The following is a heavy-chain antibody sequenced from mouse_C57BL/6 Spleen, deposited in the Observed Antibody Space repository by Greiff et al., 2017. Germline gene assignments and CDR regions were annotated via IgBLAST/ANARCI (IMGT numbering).Heavy chain of an antibody. CDR3: ALYYGSSYWYFDV. CDR2: IAPEDGET. CDR1: GFNIKDYY. Sequence: VQLQQSGAELVKPGASVKLSCTASGFNIKDYYMHWVKQRTEQGLEWIGRIAPEDGETKYAPKFQGKATITADTSTNTAYLQRSSLTSEDTAVYYCALYYGSSYWYFDVWGTGTTVTVSS. J-gene: IGHJ1*03. V-gene: IGHV14-2*01. D-gene: IGHD1-1*01.